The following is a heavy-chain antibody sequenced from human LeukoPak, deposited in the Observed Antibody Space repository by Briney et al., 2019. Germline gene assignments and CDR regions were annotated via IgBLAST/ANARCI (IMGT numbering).Heavy chain of an antibody. D-gene: IGHD4-11*01. Sequence: SETLSLTCAVYGGSFSGYYWTYIRQPPGKGLEWIGEINNGGTTNYNPSLKSRVTISVDASKNQFSLKLRSVTAADTALYYCARRRTTRAFDIWGQGTMVTVSS. CDR3: ARRRTTRAFDI. CDR1: GGSFSGYY. V-gene: IGHV4-34*01. J-gene: IGHJ3*02. CDR2: INNGGTT.